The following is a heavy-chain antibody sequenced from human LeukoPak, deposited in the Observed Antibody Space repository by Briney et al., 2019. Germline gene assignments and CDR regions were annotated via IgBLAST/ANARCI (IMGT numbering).Heavy chain of an antibody. V-gene: IGHV4-39*07. Sequence: SETLSLTCTVSGGSISSSNFYWGWIRQPPGKGLEWIGEINHSGSTNYNPSLKSRVTISVDTSKNQFSLKLSSVTAADTAVYYCARGRHYYGSGSYYRSYTPFDYWGQGTLVTVSS. CDR1: GGSISSSNFY. CDR2: INHSGST. CDR3: ARGRHYYGSGSYYRSYTPFDY. D-gene: IGHD3-10*01. J-gene: IGHJ4*02.